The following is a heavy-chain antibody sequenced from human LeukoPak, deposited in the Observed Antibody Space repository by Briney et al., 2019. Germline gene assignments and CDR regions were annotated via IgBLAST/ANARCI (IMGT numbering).Heavy chain of an antibody. J-gene: IGHJ4*02. CDR1: GGSISSYY. D-gene: IGHD6-13*01. CDR2: IYYSGST. CDR3: ASLGSSSWYYFDY. Sequence: SETLSLTCTVSGGSISSYYWSWIRQPPGKGLEWIGYIYYSGSTNYNPSLKSRVTISVDTSKNQFSLKLSSVTAADTAVYYCASLGSSSWYYFDYWGQGTLVTVSS. V-gene: IGHV4-59*01.